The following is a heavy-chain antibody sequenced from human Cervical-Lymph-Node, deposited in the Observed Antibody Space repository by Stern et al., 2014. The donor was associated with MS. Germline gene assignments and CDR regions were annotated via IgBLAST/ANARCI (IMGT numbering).Heavy chain of an antibody. CDR1: GFTFSSYG. Sequence: VQLEESGGGVVQPGRSLRLSCAASGFTFSSYGMHWVRQAPGKGLGWGAVIWYDGSNKYYADSVKGRFTISRDNSKNTLYLQMNSLRAEDTAVYYCARDLHGDFDYFDYWGQGTLVTVSS. D-gene: IGHD4-17*01. J-gene: IGHJ4*02. CDR2: IWYDGSNK. V-gene: IGHV3-33*01. CDR3: ARDLHGDFDYFDY.